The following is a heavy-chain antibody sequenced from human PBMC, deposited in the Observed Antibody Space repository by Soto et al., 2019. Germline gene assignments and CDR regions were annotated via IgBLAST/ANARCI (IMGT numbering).Heavy chain of an antibody. CDR2: IYHGGTT. J-gene: IGHJ4*03. Sequence: PSETLSLTCTVSGDSISSGSYWGWIRQPPGEGPEWIASIYHGGTTFYNPSLKSRISISVDTSKNQFSLRLTSVTAADTATYYCARVHVMVVAGSTFDYWGPGDLVTVSS. D-gene: IGHD6-19*01. V-gene: IGHV4-38-2*02. CDR1: GDSISSGSY. CDR3: ARVHVMVVAGSTFDY.